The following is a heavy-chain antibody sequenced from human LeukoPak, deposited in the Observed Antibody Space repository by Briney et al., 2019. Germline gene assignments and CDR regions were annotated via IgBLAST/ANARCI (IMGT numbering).Heavy chain of an antibody. CDR1: GGSISPYY. J-gene: IGHJ4*02. D-gene: IGHD4-17*01. Sequence: SETLSLTCAVSGGSISPYYWMWIRQPPGKGLEWIGYISYSGSTSFNPSLKSRVTISLDTSTNQVSLKLRSVTAADTAVYYCARAGSYRLTTTLWGQGTLVTVSS. CDR2: ISYSGST. V-gene: IGHV4-59*01. CDR3: ARAGSYRLTTTL.